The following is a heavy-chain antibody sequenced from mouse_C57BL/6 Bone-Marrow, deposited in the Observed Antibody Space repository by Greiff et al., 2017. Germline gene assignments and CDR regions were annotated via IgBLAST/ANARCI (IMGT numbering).Heavy chain of an antibody. CDR2: INPRSGNT. D-gene: IGHD2-3*01. CDR1: GYTFTSYG. V-gene: IGHV1-81*01. Sequence: VQGVESGAELARPGASVKLSCKASGYTFTSYGISWVKQRTGQGLEWIGEINPRSGNTYYNEKFKGKATLTADKSSSTAYMELRSLTSEDSAVYFCAMRNYCDDWGQGTTRTVSS. CDR3: AMRNYCDD. J-gene: IGHJ2*01.